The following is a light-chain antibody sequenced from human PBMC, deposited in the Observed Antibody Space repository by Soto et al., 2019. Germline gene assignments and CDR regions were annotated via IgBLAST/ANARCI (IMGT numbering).Light chain of an antibody. J-gene: IGKJ1*01. CDR3: QQYGSAPWT. Sequence: ETVLTQSPGTLSLSPGERATLSCRASQTIRSNYLAWYRQTPGQAPRLLIYGASNRATGIADRFSGSGSGTDFTLISSRLEPEDVALYYCQQYGSAPWTFGQGTKVEIK. CDR2: GAS. CDR1: QTIRSNY. V-gene: IGKV3-20*01.